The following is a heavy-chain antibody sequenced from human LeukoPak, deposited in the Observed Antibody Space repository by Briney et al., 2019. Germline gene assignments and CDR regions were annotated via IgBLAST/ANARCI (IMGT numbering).Heavy chain of an antibody. CDR2: INPNSGGT. CDR3: ARKPVVAATFWFDP. Sequence: ASVKVSCKASGYTFTGYYMHWVRQAPGQGLEWMGWINPNSGGTNYAQKFQGRVTMTRDTSISTAYMELSRLRSDDTAVYYCARKPVVAATFWFDPWGQGTLVTVSS. J-gene: IGHJ5*02. D-gene: IGHD2-15*01. V-gene: IGHV1-2*02. CDR1: GYTFTGYY.